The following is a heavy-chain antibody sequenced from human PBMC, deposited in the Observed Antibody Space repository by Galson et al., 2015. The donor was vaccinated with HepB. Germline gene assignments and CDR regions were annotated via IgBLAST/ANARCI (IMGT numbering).Heavy chain of an antibody. CDR1: GYSFTSYW. D-gene: IGHD4-17*01. CDR2: IYPGDSDT. J-gene: IGHJ6*02. Sequence: QSGAEVKKPGESLKISCKGSGYSFTSYWIGWVRQMPGKGLEWMGIIYPGDSDTRYNPSFQGQVTISADKSISTAYLQWSSLKASDTAMYYCARLGNGDYVPGDPDPNYYYYGMDVWGQGTTVTVSS. V-gene: IGHV5-51*01. CDR3: ARLGNGDYVPGDPDPNYYYYGMDV.